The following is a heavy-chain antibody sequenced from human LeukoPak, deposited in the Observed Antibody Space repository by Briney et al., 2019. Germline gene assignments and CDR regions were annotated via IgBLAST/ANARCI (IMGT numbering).Heavy chain of an antibody. V-gene: IGHV4-34*01. CDR2: INHSGST. CDR3: ARFRSSS. J-gene: IGHJ4*02. CDR1: GGSISSYY. D-gene: IGHD6-13*01. Sequence: SETLSLTCTVSGGSISSYYWSWIRQPPGKGLEWIGEINHSGSTNYNPSLKSRVTISVDTSKNQFSLKLSSVTAADTAVYYCARFRSSSWGQGTPVTVSS.